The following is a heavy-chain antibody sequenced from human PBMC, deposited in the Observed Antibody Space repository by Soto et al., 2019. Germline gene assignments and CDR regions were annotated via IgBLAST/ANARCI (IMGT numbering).Heavy chain of an antibody. CDR1: GGTFSRYA. CDR2: IIPIFGTA. Sequence: SVKFSCQASGGTFSRYAISWVRQDPGQGLEWMGGIIPIFGTANYAQKFQGRVTIIADESTSTACMELSSLRSEDTAVYYCALRITGTTYAYYYGMDVWGQGTTVTVSS. V-gene: IGHV1-69*13. CDR3: ALRITGTTYAYYYGMDV. D-gene: IGHD1-7*01. J-gene: IGHJ6*02.